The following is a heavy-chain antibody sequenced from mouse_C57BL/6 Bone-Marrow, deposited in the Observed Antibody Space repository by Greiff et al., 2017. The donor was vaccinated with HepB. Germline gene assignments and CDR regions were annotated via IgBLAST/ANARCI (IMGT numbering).Heavy chain of an antibody. CDR1: GYTFTNYW. D-gene: IGHD1-1*01. CDR2: IYPGGGYT. J-gene: IGHJ1*03. Sequence: VKLMESGAELVRPGTSVKMSCKASGYTFTNYWIGWAKQRPGHGLEWIGDIYPGGGYTNYNEKFKGKATLTADTSSSTAYMQFSSLTSEDSAIYYCARCYYGSSYRYFDVWGTGTTVTVSS. CDR3: ARCYYGSSYRYFDV. V-gene: IGHV1-63*01.